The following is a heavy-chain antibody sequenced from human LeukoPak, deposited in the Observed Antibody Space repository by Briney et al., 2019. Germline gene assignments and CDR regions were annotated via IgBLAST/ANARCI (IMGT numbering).Heavy chain of an antibody. J-gene: IGHJ3*01. CDR3: ARASVAGMQNAFDL. D-gene: IGHD6-19*01. V-gene: IGHV4-31*03. CDR2: ISYSGSS. Sequence: SETLSLTCTVSGGSISSGGDYWSWIRQHPGTGLDWIGYISYSGSSYYNPSLKSRLSISLDTSKNQFSLSLSSVTAADTAVFYCARASVAGMQNAFDLWGQGTMVTVSS. CDR1: GGSISSGGDY.